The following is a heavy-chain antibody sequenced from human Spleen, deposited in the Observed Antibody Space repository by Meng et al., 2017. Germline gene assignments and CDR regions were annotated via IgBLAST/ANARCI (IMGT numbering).Heavy chain of an antibody. Sequence: QVQLVQAGAEVKKPGASVKVSCKPSGYNFPDYYIHWVRQAPGQGLEWMGRIDPKTGDTHYALKFQGRVTMTGDTSISTAYMELSGLRSDDTAMYYCARDEDISAAGKLFGDYWGHGTLVTVSS. CDR1: GYNFPDYY. V-gene: IGHV1-2*06. CDR2: IDPKTGDT. J-gene: IGHJ4*01. CDR3: ARDEDISAAGKLFGDY. D-gene: IGHD6-13*01.